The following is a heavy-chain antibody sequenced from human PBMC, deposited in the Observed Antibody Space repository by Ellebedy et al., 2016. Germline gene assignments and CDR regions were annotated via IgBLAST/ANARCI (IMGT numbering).Heavy chain of an antibody. J-gene: IGHJ4*02. V-gene: IGHV4-59*12. CDR2: FDYRGGT. CDR1: GGSFKTYY. D-gene: IGHD3-22*01. Sequence: SETLSLTCTVSGGSFKTYYWSWMRQLPGKGLAWIGYFDYRGGTNYNPSLKSRVTISVDTPKNQFSLKLSSVTAADTAVYYCARGGYFDYWGQGTLVTVSS. CDR3: ARGGYFDY.